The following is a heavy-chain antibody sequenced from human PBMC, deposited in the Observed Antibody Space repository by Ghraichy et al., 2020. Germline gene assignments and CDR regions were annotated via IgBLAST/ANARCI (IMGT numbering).Heavy chain of an antibody. V-gene: IGHV3-23*01. CDR2: ISGSGGST. CDR3: AKDSGIVATITFDY. D-gene: IGHD5-12*01. Sequence: LSLTCAASGSTFSSYAMSWVRQAPGKGLEWVSAISGSGGSTYYADSVKGRFTISRDNSKNTLYLQMNSLRAEDTAVYYCAKDSGIVATITFDYWGQGTLVTVSS. CDR1: GSTFSSYA. J-gene: IGHJ4*02.